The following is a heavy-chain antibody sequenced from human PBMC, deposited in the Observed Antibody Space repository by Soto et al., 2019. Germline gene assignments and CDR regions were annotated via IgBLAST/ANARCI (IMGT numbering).Heavy chain of an antibody. CDR2: INPSGGST. CDR1: GYTFTSYY. V-gene: IGHV1-46*01. J-gene: IGHJ6*02. Sequence: ASVKVSCKASGYTFTSYYMHWVRQAPGQGLEWMGIINPSGGSTSYAQKFQGRVTMTRDTSTSTVYMELSSLRSEDTAVYYCARESLTTVTTFGMDVWGQGTTVTVS. D-gene: IGHD4-17*01. CDR3: ARESLTTVTTFGMDV.